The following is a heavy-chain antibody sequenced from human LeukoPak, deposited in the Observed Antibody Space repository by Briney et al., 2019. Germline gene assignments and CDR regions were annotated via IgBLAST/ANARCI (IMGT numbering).Heavy chain of an antibody. V-gene: IGHV3-23*01. CDR3: AKDWIPYNRVFDCFDF. D-gene: IGHD1-1*01. CDR2: IGGGDT. J-gene: IGHJ4*02. CDR1: GFTFSIHA. Sequence: PGGSLRLSSPGSGFTFSIHAMSWVRQAPGKGLEWVSTIGGGDTYYADSVKGRFTISRDDSQSTVHLQMNSLRAEDTAVYYCAKDWIPYNRVFDCFDFWGQGTLVTVSS.